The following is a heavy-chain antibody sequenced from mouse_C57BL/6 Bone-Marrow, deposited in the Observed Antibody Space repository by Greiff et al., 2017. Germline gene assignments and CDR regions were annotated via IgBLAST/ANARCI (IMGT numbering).Heavy chain of an antibody. CDR1: GFSLTSYA. V-gene: IGHV2-9-1*01. J-gene: IGHJ1*03. Sequence: VQLKESGPGLVAPSQSLSITCTVSGFSLTSYAISWVRQPPGKGLEWLGVIWTGGGTKYNSALKSRLSISKDNSKGQVFLKMNRGQTDDAARYYCARPGSRWYFEVRGTGTTVTVAS. CDR2: IWTGGGT. D-gene: IGHD1-1*01. CDR3: ARPGSRWYFEV.